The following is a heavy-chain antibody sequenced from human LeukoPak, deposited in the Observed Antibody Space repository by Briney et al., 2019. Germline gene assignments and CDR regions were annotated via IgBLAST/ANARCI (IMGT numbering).Heavy chain of an antibody. Sequence: AASVKVSCEASGGTFSSYAISWVRQAPGQGLEWMGRIIPILGIANYAQKFQGRVTITADKSTSTAYMELSSLRSEDTAVYYCASYADILWFGDNDWFDPWGQGTLVTVSS. J-gene: IGHJ5*02. D-gene: IGHD3-10*01. V-gene: IGHV1-69*04. CDR1: GGTFSSYA. CDR3: ASYADILWFGDNDWFDP. CDR2: IIPILGIA.